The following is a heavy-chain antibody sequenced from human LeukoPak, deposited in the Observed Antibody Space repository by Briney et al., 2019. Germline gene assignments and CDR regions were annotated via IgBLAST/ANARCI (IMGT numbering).Heavy chain of an antibody. CDR3: AAQNHYYDSSGYYRLFDY. CDR2: IRFTGSYI. D-gene: IGHD3-22*01. CDR1: GFTFSHYS. J-gene: IGHJ4*02. V-gene: IGHV3-21*04. Sequence: GGSLRLSCVASGFTFSHYSMNWVRQAPGKGLEWVSSIRFTGSYIYYADSVKGRFTISRDNAKNSLYPQMNSLRAEDTAVYYCAAQNHYYDSSGYYRLFDYWGQGTLVTVSS.